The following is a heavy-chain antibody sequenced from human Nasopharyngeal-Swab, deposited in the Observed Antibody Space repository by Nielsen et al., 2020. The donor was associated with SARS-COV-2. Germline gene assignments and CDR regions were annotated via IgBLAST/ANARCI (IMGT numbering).Heavy chain of an antibody. V-gene: IGHV3-21*01. CDR2: ISSSSVYI. Sequence: GESLKISCAASGFTFSSYSMNWVRQAPGKGLEWVSSISSSSVYIYYADSVKGRFTISRDNAKNSLYLQMNSLRDEDTAVYYCARRNWESYYYGMDVWGQGTTVTVSS. CDR1: GFTFSSYS. D-gene: IGHD7-27*01. CDR3: ARRNWESYYYGMDV. J-gene: IGHJ6*02.